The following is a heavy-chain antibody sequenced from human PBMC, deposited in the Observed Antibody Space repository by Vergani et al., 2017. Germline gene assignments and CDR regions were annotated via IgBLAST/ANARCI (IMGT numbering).Heavy chain of an antibody. CDR2: FDPEDGET. J-gene: IGHJ4*02. V-gene: IGHV1-24*01. D-gene: IGHD3-10*01. CDR3: AKDRPEYYYGSGGYDY. CDR1: GYTFTSYG. Sequence: QVQLVQSGAEVKKPGASVKVSCKASGYTFTSYGISWVRQAPGKGLEWLGGFDPEDGETIYEQKFQGRVTMTEDTSTDTAYMELSSLLSEDTAVYYCAKDRPEYYYGSGGYDYWGQGTLVTVSS.